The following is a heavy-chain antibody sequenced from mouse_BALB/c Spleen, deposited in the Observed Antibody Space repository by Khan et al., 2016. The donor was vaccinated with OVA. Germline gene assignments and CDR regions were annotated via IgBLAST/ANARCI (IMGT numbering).Heavy chain of an antibody. Sequence: QVQLKESGPGLVAPSQSLSITCTVSGFSLTNYGVNWVRQPPGKGLEWLGVIWGDGSTNYHSALISRLSITKDHSKSQVFLKLNSLQTDDTATYYCAGFEASYYAMYYWGQGTSVTVSS. D-gene: IGHD6-1*01. CDR1: GFSLTNYG. V-gene: IGHV2-3*01. CDR2: IWGDGST. J-gene: IGHJ4*01. CDR3: AGFEASYYAMYY.